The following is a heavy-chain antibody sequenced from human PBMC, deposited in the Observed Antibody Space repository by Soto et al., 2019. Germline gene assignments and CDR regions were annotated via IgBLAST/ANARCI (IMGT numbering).Heavy chain of an antibody. CDR3: ARSRGYCSSTSCYGPSYYGMDV. CDR2: IDPSDSYT. J-gene: IGHJ6*02. D-gene: IGHD2-2*01. CDR1: GYSFTSYW. V-gene: IGHV5-10-1*01. Sequence: GESLKISCKGSGYSFTSYWISWVRQMPGKGLEWMGRIDPSDSYTNYSPSFQGHVTISADKSISTAYLQWSSLKASDTAMYYCARSRGYCSSTSCYGPSYYGMDVWGQGTTVTVS.